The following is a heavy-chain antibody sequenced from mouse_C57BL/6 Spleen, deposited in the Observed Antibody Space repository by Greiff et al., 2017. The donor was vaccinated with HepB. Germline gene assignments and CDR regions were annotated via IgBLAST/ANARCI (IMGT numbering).Heavy chain of an antibody. CDR2: ISSGSSTI. J-gene: IGHJ3*01. Sequence: EVKLMESGGGLVKPGGSLKLSCAASGFTFSDYGMHWVRQAPEKGLEWVAYISSGSSTIYYADTVKGRFTISRDNAKNTLFLQMTSLRSEDTAMYYCARPLGAYWGQGTLVTVSA. V-gene: IGHV5-17*01. CDR3: ARPLGAY. CDR1: GFTFSDYG.